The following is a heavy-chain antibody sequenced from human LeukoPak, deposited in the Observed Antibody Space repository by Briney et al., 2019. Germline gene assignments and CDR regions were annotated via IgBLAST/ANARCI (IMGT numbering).Heavy chain of an antibody. CDR2: INTNTGNP. D-gene: IGHD3-22*01. CDR3: ARAPWYYDSSGYYRYDAFDI. V-gene: IGHV7-4-1*02. CDR1: GYTFTSYA. J-gene: IGHJ3*02. Sequence: GASVKVSCKASGYTFTSYAMNWVRQAPGQGLEWMGWINTNTGNPTYAQGFTGRFVFSLDTSASTAYLQISSLKAEDTAVYYCARAPWYYDSSGYYRYDAFDIWGQGTMVTVSS.